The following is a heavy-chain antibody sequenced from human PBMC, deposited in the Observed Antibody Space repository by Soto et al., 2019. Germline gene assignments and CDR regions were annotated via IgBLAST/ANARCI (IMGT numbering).Heavy chain of an antibody. Sequence: QVQLVQSGAEVKKPGASVKVSCKASGYTFTSYGISWVRQAPGQGIEWMGWISAYKGNTNYAQKLQGRVTMTTDTSTSTAYVELRSLRSDETAVYYCARDVRVVVVVAALSNYYYYGMHVWGQGTTVTVSS. D-gene: IGHD2-15*01. CDR2: ISAYKGNT. V-gene: IGHV1-18*01. CDR1: GYTFTSYG. J-gene: IGHJ6*02. CDR3: ARDVRVVVVVAALSNYYYYGMHV.